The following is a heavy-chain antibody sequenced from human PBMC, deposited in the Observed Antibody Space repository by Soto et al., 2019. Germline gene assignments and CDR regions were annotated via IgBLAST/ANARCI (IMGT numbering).Heavy chain of an antibody. V-gene: IGHV1-3*01. CDR2: INAGNGNT. D-gene: IGHD6-6*01. CDR1: GYTFTSYA. Sequence: ASVKVSCKASGYTFTSYAMHWVRQAPGQRLEWMGWINAGNGNTKYSQKFQGRVTITRDTSASTAYMELSSLRSEDTAVYYCVRDLAARPQVNWFYPWGQGTLVPVSS. J-gene: IGHJ5*02. CDR3: VRDLAARPQVNWFYP.